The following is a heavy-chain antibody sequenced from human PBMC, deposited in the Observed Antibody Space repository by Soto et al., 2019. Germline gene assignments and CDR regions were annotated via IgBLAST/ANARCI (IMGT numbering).Heavy chain of an antibody. CDR3: ARDPRDTAMDPL. D-gene: IGHD5-18*01. V-gene: IGHV3-21*01. J-gene: IGHJ4*02. Sequence: EVQLVESGGGLVKPGGSLRLSCAASGFTFSSYSMNWVRQAPGKGLEWVSSISSSSSYIYYADSVKGRFTISRDNAKYSLYLQTNSLRAEDTAVYYCARDPRDTAMDPLWGQGTLVTVSS. CDR1: GFTFSSYS. CDR2: ISSSSSYI.